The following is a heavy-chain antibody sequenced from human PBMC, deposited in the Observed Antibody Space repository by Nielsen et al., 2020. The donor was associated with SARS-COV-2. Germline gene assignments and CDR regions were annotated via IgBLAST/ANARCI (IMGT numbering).Heavy chain of an antibody. CDR3: ATDLGSGYYNY. CDR2: VSAYNGNT. CDR1: GFTFSRHD. V-gene: IGHV1-18*04. Sequence: ASVKVSCKGSGFTFSRHDHGITWVRQAPGQGLEWMGWVSAYNGNTNNAQKFQGRVTMTIDTSTSTAYVELRSLRSDDTAVYYCATDLGSGYYNYWGQGSLVTVSS. D-gene: IGHD6-25*01. J-gene: IGHJ4*02.